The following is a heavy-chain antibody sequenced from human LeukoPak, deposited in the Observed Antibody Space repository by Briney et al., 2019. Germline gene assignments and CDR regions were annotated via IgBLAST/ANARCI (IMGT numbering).Heavy chain of an antibody. CDR1: GFTFSDYY. D-gene: IGHD2-15*01. CDR2: ISSSGSTI. V-gene: IGHV3-11*01. CDR3: ARIPGYCSGGSCYSWFDP. Sequence: PGGSLRLSCAASGFTFSDYYMSWIRQAPGKGLEWVSYISSSGSTIYYADSVKGRFTISRDNAKNSLYLQMNSLRAEDTAVYYCARIPGYCSGGSCYSWFDPWGQGTLVTVSS. J-gene: IGHJ5*02.